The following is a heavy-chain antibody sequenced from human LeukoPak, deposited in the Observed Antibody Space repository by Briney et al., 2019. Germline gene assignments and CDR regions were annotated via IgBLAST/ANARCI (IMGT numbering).Heavy chain of an antibody. CDR3: AKVSGITGTGDV. CDR1: GFTFSSYA. D-gene: IGHD1-20*01. Sequence: GGSLRLSCAASGFTFSSYAMSWVRQAPGKGLEWVSAISGSGGSTYYADSVKGRFTISRDNSKHTLYLQMNSLRAEDTAVYYCAKVSGITGTGDVWGQGTTVTVSS. J-gene: IGHJ6*02. CDR2: ISGSGGST. V-gene: IGHV3-23*01.